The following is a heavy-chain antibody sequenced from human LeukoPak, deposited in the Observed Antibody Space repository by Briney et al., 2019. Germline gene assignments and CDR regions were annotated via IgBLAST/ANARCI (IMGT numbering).Heavy chain of an antibody. CDR2: INHSGST. CDR1: GGSFSGYY. J-gene: IGHJ6*03. CDR3: ARVGEKVVLWFGEGPTSMDV. V-gene: IGHV4-34*01. Sequence: SETLSLTCAVYGGSFSGYYWSWIRQPPGKGLEWIGEINHSGSTNYNPSLKSRVTISVDTSKNQFSLKLSSVTAADTAVYYCARVGEKVVLWFGEGPTSMDVWGKGTTVTVSS. D-gene: IGHD3-10*01.